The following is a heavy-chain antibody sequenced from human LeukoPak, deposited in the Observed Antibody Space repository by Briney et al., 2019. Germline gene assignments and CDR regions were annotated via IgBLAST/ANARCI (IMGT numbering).Heavy chain of an antibody. CDR3: ARGLIAARLCFDY. J-gene: IGHJ4*02. CDR1: GFTFSSYE. D-gene: IGHD6-6*01. CDR2: ISSSGSTI. V-gene: IGHV3-48*03. Sequence: PGGSLRLSCAASGFTFSSYEMNWVRQAPGKGLEWVSYISSSGSTIYYADSVKGRFTISRDNAKNSLYLQMNCLRAEDTAVYYCARGLIAARLCFDYWGQGTLVTVSS.